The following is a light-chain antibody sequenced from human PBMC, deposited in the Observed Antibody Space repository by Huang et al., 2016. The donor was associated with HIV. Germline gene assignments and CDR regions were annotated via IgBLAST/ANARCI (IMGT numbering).Light chain of an antibody. J-gene: IGKJ4*01. Sequence: VLTQSPATLSWYPGERVTLSCWASQSVGSYIAWYQQRPGQSPSLLIYDVSNRATGTPVRFSGSGSGTDFTLTISSLESEDFAVYYCQQRSSGVSFGGGTKVQVK. CDR2: DVS. CDR1: QSVGSY. CDR3: QQRSSGVS. V-gene: IGKV3-11*01.